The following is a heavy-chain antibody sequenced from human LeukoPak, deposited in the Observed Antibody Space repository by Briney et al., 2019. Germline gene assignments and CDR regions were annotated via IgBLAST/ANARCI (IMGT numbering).Heavy chain of an antibody. J-gene: IGHJ4*02. CDR1: GYTFTGYY. CDR3: ARVPRVYVWGSYRSPYYFDY. D-gene: IGHD3-16*02. V-gene: IGHV1-2*06. CDR2: INPNSGGT. Sequence: ASVKVSCKASGYTFTGYYMHWVRQAPGQGLEWMGRINPNSGGTNYAQKFQGRVTMTRDTSISTAYMELSRLRSDDTAVYYCARVPRVYVWGSYRSPYYFDYWGQGTLVTVSS.